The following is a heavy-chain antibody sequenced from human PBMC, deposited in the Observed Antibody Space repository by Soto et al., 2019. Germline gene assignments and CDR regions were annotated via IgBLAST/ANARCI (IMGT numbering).Heavy chain of an antibody. CDR1: GYTFTNYD. J-gene: IGHJ5*02. V-gene: IGHV1-8*01. D-gene: IGHD3-22*01. CDR3: ERVQYYYDSSGYSNWFDP. CDR2: MNPNNGNT. Sequence: QVQLVQSGAEVKKPGASVKVSCKASGYTFTNYDINWVRQATVQGLEWMGWMNPNNGNTGYAQKLQGRVTMTRNTSITTAYMELSSLRAEDTAVYYCERVQYYYDSSGYSNWFDPWGQGTLVTVSS.